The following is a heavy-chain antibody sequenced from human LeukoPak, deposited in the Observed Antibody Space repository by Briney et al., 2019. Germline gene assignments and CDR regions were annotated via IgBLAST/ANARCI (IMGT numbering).Heavy chain of an antibody. CDR2: INQDGSEK. V-gene: IGHV3-7*01. Sequence: GGSLRLSCAASGFPLSRHWLSWFRQSPGKGLEWVAHINQDGSEKHYLDSVKGRFTISRDNAKNTLYLQMNSLRAEDTAVYYCARVNRDGYSYYFDYWGQGTLVTVSS. CDR3: ARVNRDGYSYYFDY. D-gene: IGHD5-24*01. J-gene: IGHJ4*02. CDR1: GFPLSRHW.